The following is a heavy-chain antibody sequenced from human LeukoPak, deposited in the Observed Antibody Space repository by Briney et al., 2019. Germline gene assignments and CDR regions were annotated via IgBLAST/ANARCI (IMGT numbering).Heavy chain of an antibody. CDR3: ARVSYDYVWGSYRTSPPYYFDY. J-gene: IGHJ4*02. Sequence: GGSLRLSCVASGFTFSTYGMNWVRQAPGRGLEWVANIKQDGSEKYYVDSVKGRFTISRDNAKNSLYLQMNSLRAEDTAVYYCARVSYDYVWGSYRTSPPYYFDYWGQGTLVTVSS. V-gene: IGHV3-7*01. D-gene: IGHD3-16*02. CDR1: GFTFSTYG. CDR2: IKQDGSEK.